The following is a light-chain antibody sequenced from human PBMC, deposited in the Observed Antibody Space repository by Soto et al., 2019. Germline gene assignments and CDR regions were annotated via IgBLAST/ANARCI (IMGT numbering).Light chain of an antibody. CDR1: QSVSSY. CDR3: QQRLHWPIT. Sequence: EIVLTQSPVTLSLSPGERATLSCRASQSVSSYLAWYQQKPGQAPRLLIYDASNRATGIPARFSGSGSGTDFTLTISSLEPEDFAVYYCQQRLHWPITFGQGTRLEI. J-gene: IGKJ5*01. CDR2: DAS. V-gene: IGKV3-11*01.